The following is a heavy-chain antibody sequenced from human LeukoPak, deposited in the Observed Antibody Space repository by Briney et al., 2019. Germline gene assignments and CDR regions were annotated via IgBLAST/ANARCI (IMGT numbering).Heavy chain of an antibody. CDR2: VNSNDRP. CDR3: AKARAAVVEAAINY. D-gene: IGHD2-15*01. CDR1: GFNFSNYA. J-gene: IGHJ4*02. Sequence: GGSLRLSCAASGFNFSNYAMTWVRQAPGKGLEWVSIVNSNDRPYYADSVKGRFTISRDNSKNTLYLQMNTLRVEDTALYYCAKARAAVVEAAINYWGQGILVTVS. V-gene: IGHV3-23*01.